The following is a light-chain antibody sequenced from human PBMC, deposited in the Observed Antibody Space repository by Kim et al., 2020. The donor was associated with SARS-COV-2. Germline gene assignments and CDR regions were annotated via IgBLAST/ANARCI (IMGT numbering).Light chain of an antibody. CDR1: QRGSSNY. CDR2: DTS. CDR3: QQYGSSPLT. Sequence: SPGKIAPLACRASQRGSSNYLAWYQQTPGQPPRLLIYDTSTRATGIPDRFSGSGSGTDYTLTISRLEPDDFVVYYCQQYGSSPLTFGGGTKVDIK. V-gene: IGKV3-20*01. J-gene: IGKJ4*01.